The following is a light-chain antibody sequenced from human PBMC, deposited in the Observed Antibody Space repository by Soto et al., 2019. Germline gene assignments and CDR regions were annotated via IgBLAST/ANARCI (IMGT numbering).Light chain of an antibody. CDR1: SGDVGGYKF. CDR3: SSYTGSSPYV. J-gene: IGLJ1*01. V-gene: IGLV2-14*01. CDR2: EVS. Sequence: QSVLTQPASVSGSPGQSITISCTGTSGDVGGYKFVSWYQQLPGKAPKLMIYEVSNRPSGVSNRFSGSKSGNTASLTISGLQAEDEADYYCSSYTGSSPYVFGTGTKATVL.